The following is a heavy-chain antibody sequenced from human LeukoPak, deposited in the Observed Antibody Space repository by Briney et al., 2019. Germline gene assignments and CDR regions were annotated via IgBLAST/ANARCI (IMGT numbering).Heavy chain of an antibody. V-gene: IGHV1-2*02. CDR2: INPNSGGT. CDR1: GYTFTGYY. J-gene: IGHJ5*02. D-gene: IGHD2-2*01. CDR3: ARGVVPAASPGNWFDP. Sequence: ASVKVSCKASGYTFTGYYMHWVRQAPGQGLEWMGWINPNSGGTNYAQKFQGRVTMTRDTSISTAYMELSRLRSDDTAVYYCARGVVPAASPGNWFDPWGQGTLVTVFS.